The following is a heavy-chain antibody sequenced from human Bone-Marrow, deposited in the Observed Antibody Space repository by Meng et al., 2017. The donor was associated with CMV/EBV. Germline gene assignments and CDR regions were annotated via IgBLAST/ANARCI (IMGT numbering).Heavy chain of an antibody. D-gene: IGHD5-24*01. J-gene: IGHJ4*02. CDR3: ARDSDGYNSGFFDY. V-gene: IGHV4-31*02. CDR1: GGSISSDTYC. Sequence: SGGSISSDTYCWSWIRQRPGKGLGWVGNIYYTGSTYYNPSLRRRVSMSVDTSKNHFSLILTSVTDADTAVYYCARDSDGYNSGFFDYWGLGTLVTVSS. CDR2: IYYTGST.